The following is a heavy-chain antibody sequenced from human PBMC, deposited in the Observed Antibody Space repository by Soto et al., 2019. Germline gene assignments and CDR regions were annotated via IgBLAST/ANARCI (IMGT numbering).Heavy chain of an antibody. Sequence: SETLSLTCAVYGGSFSGYYWSWIRQPPGKGLEWIGEINHSGSTNYNPSLKSRVTISVDTSKNQFSLKLSPVTAADTAVYYCARGSSRFDYWGQGTLVTVSS. CDR2: INHSGST. CDR3: ARGSSRFDY. D-gene: IGHD1-26*01. V-gene: IGHV4-34*01. CDR1: GGSFSGYY. J-gene: IGHJ4*02.